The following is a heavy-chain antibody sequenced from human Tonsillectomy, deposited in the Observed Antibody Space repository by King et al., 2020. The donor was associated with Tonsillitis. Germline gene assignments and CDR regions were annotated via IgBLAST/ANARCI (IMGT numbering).Heavy chain of an antibody. Sequence: VQLVESGGGVVQPGGSLRLSCAASGFTFSSYGMHWVRQAPGKGLEWVAFIRYDGSQQYYADSVKGRFTISRDNSKNTLYLHMNSLRADDPAVYYCAKDPTGGWFGEELNYFDYWGQGTLVTVSS. CDR1: GFTFSSYG. V-gene: IGHV3-30*02. CDR3: AKDPTGGWFGEELNYFDY. D-gene: IGHD3-10*01. J-gene: IGHJ4*02. CDR2: IRYDGSQQ.